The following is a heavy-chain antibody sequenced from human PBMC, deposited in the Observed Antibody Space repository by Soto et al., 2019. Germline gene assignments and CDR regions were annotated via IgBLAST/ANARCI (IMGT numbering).Heavy chain of an antibody. V-gene: IGHV3-30*03. CDR1: GFTFSSYG. D-gene: IGHD3-10*01. Sequence: GGSLRLSCAASGFTFSSYGMHWVRQAPGKGLEWVAVISYDGSNKYYADSVKGRFTISRDNSKNTLYLQMNSLRAEDTAVYYCASEWFGEEGVDYWGQGTLVTVSS. CDR3: ASEWFGEEGVDY. J-gene: IGHJ4*02. CDR2: ISYDGSNK.